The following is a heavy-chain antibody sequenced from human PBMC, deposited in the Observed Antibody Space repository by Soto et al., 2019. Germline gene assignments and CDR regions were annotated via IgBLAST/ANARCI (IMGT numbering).Heavy chain of an antibody. CDR2: ISSDGNNQ. J-gene: IGHJ3*02. Sequence: QVQLVESGGGVVQPGTSLRLSCAASGFTSSSFVIHWVRQAPGKGLEWLAVISSDGNNQYYAVSVKGRFTISRDNSKKTLYLQVNSLRAEDTAVYFCAKERGVLDAFDIWGQGTMVTVS. V-gene: IGHV3-30*18. D-gene: IGHD3-10*01. CDR1: GFTSSSFV. CDR3: AKERGVLDAFDI.